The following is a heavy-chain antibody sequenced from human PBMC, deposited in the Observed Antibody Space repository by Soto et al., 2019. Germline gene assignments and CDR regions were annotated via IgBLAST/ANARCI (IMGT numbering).Heavy chain of an antibody. Sequence: SLRLSCTASGFSVSDYSVNWVRQAPGKGLEWISYISSTGDLTLYADSVKGRFTIARDIAKNSLYVQMDSLRDEDSAVYYCATWAIAVGGEGFWGQGSLVTVSS. D-gene: IGHD2-21*01. V-gene: IGHV3-48*02. CDR2: ISSTGDLT. CDR3: ATWAIAVGGEGF. J-gene: IGHJ4*02. CDR1: GFSVSDYS.